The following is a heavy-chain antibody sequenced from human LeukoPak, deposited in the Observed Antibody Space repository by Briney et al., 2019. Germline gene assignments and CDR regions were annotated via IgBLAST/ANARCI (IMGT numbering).Heavy chain of an antibody. V-gene: IGHV1-2*02. CDR2: INPNSGGT. J-gene: IGHJ5*02. Sequence: GASVKVSCKASGYTFTGYYMHWVRQAPGQGLEWMGWINPNSGGTNYAQKFQGRVTMTRDTSISTAYMELSRLRSDDTAVYYCARDRVGATPTNWFDLWGQGTLVTVSS. CDR3: ARDRVGATPTNWFDL. D-gene: IGHD1-26*01. CDR1: GYTFTGYY.